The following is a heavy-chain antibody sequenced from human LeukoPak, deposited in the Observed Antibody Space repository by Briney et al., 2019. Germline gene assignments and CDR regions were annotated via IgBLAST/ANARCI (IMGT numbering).Heavy chain of an antibody. D-gene: IGHD6-13*01. CDR1: GGSISSGGYY. CDR2: IYYSGST. CDR3: ARGRRGDSSNYFDY. J-gene: IGHJ4*02. V-gene: IGHV4-31*03. Sequence: SETLSLTCTVSGGSISSGGYYWSWIRQHPGKGLEWIGYIYYSGSTNYNPSLKSRVTISVDTSKNQFSLKLSSVTAADTAVYYCARGRRGDSSNYFDYWGQGTLVTVSS.